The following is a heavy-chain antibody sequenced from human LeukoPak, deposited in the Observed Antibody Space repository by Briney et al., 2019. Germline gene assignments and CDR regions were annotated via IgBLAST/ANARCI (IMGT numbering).Heavy chain of an antibody. Sequence: SETLSLTRTVSGGSISSSSYYWGWIRQPPGKGLEWIGSIYYSGSTYYNPSLKSRVTISVDTSKNQFSLKLSSVTAADTAVYYCARFTAAISIDYWGQGTLVTVSS. CDR1: GGSISSSSYY. CDR3: ARFTAAISIDY. V-gene: IGHV4-39*01. CDR2: IYYSGST. J-gene: IGHJ4*02. D-gene: IGHD2-2*01.